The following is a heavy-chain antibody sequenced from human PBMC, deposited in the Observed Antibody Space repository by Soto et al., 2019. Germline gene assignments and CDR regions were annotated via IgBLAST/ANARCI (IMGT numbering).Heavy chain of an antibody. CDR3: ARGWNSWLNNDYFDY. CDR2: IIPIFGTA. J-gene: IGHJ4*02. V-gene: IGHV1-69*01. D-gene: IGHD6-19*01. Sequence: QVQLVQSGAEVKKPGSSVKVSCKASGGTFSSYAISWVRQAPGQGLEWMGGIIPIFGTANYAQKFQGRVTITADESTSTGYKELSSLRTEDTAVYYCARGWNSWLNNDYFDYWGQGTLVNVSS. CDR1: GGTFSSYA.